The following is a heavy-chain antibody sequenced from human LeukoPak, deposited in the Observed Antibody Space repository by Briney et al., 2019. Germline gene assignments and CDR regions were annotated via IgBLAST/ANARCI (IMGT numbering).Heavy chain of an antibody. CDR1: GFTFSNYR. J-gene: IGHJ4*02. CDR2: ISYDGSNK. CDR3: ARDLTWIRWDY. Sequence: PGGSLRLSCAASGFTFSNYRMHWVRQAPGKGLEWVAVISYDGSNKYYADSVKGRFTISRDNSKNTLYLQMNSLRAEDTAVYYCARDLTWIRWDYWGQGTLVTVSS. V-gene: IGHV3-30-3*01. D-gene: IGHD5-18*01.